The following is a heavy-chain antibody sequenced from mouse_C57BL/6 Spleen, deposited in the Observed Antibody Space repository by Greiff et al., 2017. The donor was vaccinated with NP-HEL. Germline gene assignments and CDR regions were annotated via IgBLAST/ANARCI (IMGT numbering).Heavy chain of an antibody. D-gene: IGHD1-1*01. CDR2: IDPSDSYT. CDR3: ARGGPYYGSSYAMDY. CDR1: GYTFTSYW. Sequence: QVQLQQPGAELVKPGASVKLSCKASGYTFTSYWMQWVKQRPGQGLEWIGEIDPSDSYTNYNQKFKGKATLTVDTSSSTAYMQLSSLTSEDSAVYYCARGGPYYGSSYAMDYWGQGTSVTVSS. J-gene: IGHJ4*01. V-gene: IGHV1-50*01.